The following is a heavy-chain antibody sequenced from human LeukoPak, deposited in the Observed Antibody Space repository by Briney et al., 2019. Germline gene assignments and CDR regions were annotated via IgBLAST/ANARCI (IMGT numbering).Heavy chain of an antibody. Sequence: PGRSLRLSCAASGFTFDDYAMHWVRQARGQGLEWVSGISWNSGSIGYADSVKGRLTISRDNAKNSLYLQMNSLRAEDTALYYCAKFQGWFDPWGQGTLVTVSS. V-gene: IGHV3-9*01. CDR3: AKFQGWFDP. J-gene: IGHJ5*02. CDR1: GFTFDDYA. CDR2: ISWNSGSI.